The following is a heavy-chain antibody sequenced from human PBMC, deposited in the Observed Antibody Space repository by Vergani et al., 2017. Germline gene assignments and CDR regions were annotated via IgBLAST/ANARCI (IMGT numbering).Heavy chain of an antibody. CDR3: ARGALWWLRQIDS. V-gene: IGHV4-61*01. J-gene: IGHJ4*02. CDR1: GGSISSGSYY. Sequence: QVQLQESGPGLVKSSQTLSLTCTVSGGSISSGSYYWTWIRQPPGKGLEWIGYIYDSGDTKYNPSLKSRVTMSLDTSKNQFSLNLYSVTAADTAVYYCARGALWWLRQIDSWGQGTLVTVSS. D-gene: IGHD2-21*01. CDR2: IYDSGDT.